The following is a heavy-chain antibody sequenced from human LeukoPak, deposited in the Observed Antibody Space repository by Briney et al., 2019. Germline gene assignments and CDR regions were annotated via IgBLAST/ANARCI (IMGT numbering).Heavy chain of an antibody. Sequence: GGSLRLFRATSGLNLTTYEMKGVRQPPGKGREWVSYITSSGDIKTYADPVKGRFTMSRDDAKNSVYLQMNSLRPEDTAVYYCARDIYGDEDFDYWGQGTLVTVSS. J-gene: IGHJ4*02. D-gene: IGHD3-10*01. CDR2: ITSSGDIK. CDR1: GLNLTTYE. V-gene: IGHV3-48*03. CDR3: ARDIYGDEDFDY.